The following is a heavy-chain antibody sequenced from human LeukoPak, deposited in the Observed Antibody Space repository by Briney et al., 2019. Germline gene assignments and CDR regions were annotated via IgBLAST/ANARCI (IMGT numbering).Heavy chain of an antibody. Sequence: ASVKVSCKASGYTFTGYYMHWVRQAPGQGLEWMGWINPNSGGTNYAQKFQGRVTMTRDTSISTAYMELSRLRSDDTAVYYCARDLQRYYYDSSGYYYGYWGQGTLVTVSS. J-gene: IGHJ4*02. V-gene: IGHV1-2*02. CDR1: GYTFTGYY. CDR3: ARDLQRYYYDSSGYYYGY. D-gene: IGHD3-22*01. CDR2: INPNSGGT.